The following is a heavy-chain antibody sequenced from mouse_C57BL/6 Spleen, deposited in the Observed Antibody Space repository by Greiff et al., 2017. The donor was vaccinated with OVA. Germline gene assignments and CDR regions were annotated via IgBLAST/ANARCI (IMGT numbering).Heavy chain of an antibody. CDR3: ARASNYYGSSYGDAMDY. D-gene: IGHD1-1*01. CDR2: ILPGSGST. J-gene: IGHJ4*01. Sequence: VQLQQSGAELMKPGASVKLSCKATGYTFTGYWIEWVKQRPGHGLEWIGEILPGSGSTNYNEKFKGKATFTADTSSTTAYMQLSSLTTEDSAIYYCARASNYYGSSYGDAMDYWGQGTSVTVSS. CDR1: GYTFTGYW. V-gene: IGHV1-9*01.